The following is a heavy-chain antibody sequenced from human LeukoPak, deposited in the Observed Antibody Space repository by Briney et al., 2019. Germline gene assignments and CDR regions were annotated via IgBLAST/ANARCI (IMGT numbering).Heavy chain of an antibody. V-gene: IGHV4-4*02. CDR1: GGSISSSNW. D-gene: IGHD3-22*01. J-gene: IGHJ4*02. Sequence: SETLSLTCAVSGGSISSSNWWSWVRQPPGKGLEWIGEIYHSGSTNYNPSLKSRVTISVDTFKNQFSLKLSSVTAADTAVYYCARHRVPIVVVIFDYWGQGTLVTVSS. CDR2: IYHSGST. CDR3: ARHRVPIVVVIFDY.